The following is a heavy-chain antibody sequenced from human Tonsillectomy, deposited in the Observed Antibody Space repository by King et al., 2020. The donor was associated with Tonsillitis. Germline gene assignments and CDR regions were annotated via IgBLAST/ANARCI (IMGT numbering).Heavy chain of an antibody. CDR2: IYYSGST. D-gene: IGHD4-17*01. CDR1: GGSISSYY. V-gene: IGHV4-59*01. J-gene: IGHJ3*02. Sequence: VQLQESGPGLVKPSETLSLTCTVSGGSISSYYWSWIRQPPGKGLAWIGYIYYSGSTNYQPSIKSRVTISVDTSKNQFSLKLSSVTAADTAVYYCARETPGDYGDYYHAFEIWGQGKMVTVSS. CDR3: ARETPGDYGDYYHAFEI.